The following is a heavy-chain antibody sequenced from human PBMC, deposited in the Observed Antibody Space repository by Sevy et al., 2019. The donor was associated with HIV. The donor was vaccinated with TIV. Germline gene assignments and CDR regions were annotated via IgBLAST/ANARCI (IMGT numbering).Heavy chain of an antibody. CDR1: GGSITSYS. Sequence: SETSLTCTVSGGSITSYSWSWIRQPAGKGLEWLGRIYSNGNSNYNPSLKSRVTMSVDTSKNQFSLKLTSVNAADTAVYFCAREGGASSAWFENWFGPWGQGTLVTVSS. CDR2: IYSNGNS. V-gene: IGHV4-4*07. J-gene: IGHJ5*02. CDR3: AREGGASSAWFENWFGP. D-gene: IGHD6-19*01.